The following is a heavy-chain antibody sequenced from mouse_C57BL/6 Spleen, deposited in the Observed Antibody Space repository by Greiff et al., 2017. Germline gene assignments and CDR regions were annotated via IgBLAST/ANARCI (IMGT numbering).Heavy chain of an antibody. CDR2: IYPGSGST. Sequence: VQLQQPGAELVKPGASVKMSCKASGYTFTSYWITWVKQRPGQGLEWIGDIYPGSGSTNYNEKFKSKATLTVDTSSSTAYMQLSSLTSEDSAVYYCARGELGRNWYFDVWGTGTTVTVSS. CDR1: GYTFTSYW. V-gene: IGHV1-55*01. D-gene: IGHD4-1*01. CDR3: ARGELGRNWYFDV. J-gene: IGHJ1*03.